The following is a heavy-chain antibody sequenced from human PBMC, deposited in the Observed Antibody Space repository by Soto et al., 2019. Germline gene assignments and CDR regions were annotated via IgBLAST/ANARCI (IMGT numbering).Heavy chain of an antibody. V-gene: IGHV3-23*01. J-gene: IGHJ4*01. CDR1: VFSCARDS. CDR3: AKHDFWHLPPTGLD. Sequence: GGSLVLACAASVFSCARDSIRLVLQAPVNWLEWVSVISVSGGYTTSAYSFKCRFTISRYNFKNMLYLQMNSLRAEDTAVYYCAKHDFWHLPPTGLD. CDR2: ISVSGGYT. D-gene: IGHD3-3*01.